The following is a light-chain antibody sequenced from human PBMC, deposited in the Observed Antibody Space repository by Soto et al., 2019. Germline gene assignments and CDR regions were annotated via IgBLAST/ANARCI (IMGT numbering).Light chain of an antibody. CDR1: SSDVGGYNY. V-gene: IGLV2-11*01. CDR2: DVS. Sequence: QSALTQPRSVSGSPGQSVTISCTGTSSDVGGYNYVSWYQQHSGKAPKLMIYDVSKRPSGVPDRFSGSKSGNTASLTISGLQAEDAADYYCCSYAGSYTWVFGGGTKVTVL. CDR3: CSYAGSYTWV. J-gene: IGLJ3*02.